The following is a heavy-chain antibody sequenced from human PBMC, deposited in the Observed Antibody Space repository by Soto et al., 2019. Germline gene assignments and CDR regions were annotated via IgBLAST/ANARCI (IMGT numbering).Heavy chain of an antibody. CDR3: ARQRGNYLDY. CDR1: GGSISRSSYY. Sequence: SEILSLTCTVSGGSISRSSYYWGRIRQPPGKGLEWIGSSYSSGGTYYNPSLKSGVTISVDTSKNQFSLTLSSVTAADTAVYYSARQRGNYLDYWGQGSLVTDSS. CDR2: SYSSGGT. J-gene: IGHJ4*02. V-gene: IGHV4-39*01. D-gene: IGHD3-10*01.